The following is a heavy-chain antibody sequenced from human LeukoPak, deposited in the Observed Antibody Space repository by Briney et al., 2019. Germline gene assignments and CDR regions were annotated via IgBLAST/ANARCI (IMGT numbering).Heavy chain of an antibody. CDR2: ISAYNGNT. Sequence: ASVKVSCKASGYTFTSYGISWVRQAPGQGLEWMGWISAYNGNTKYAQKLQDRVTMTTDTSTTTAYMEVRSLTSVDTAVYYCARGSAMAQKQLVRHFDSWGQGTLVIVSS. V-gene: IGHV1-18*01. J-gene: IGHJ4*02. CDR1: GYTFTSYG. D-gene: IGHD6-6*01. CDR3: ARGSAMAQKQLVRHFDS.